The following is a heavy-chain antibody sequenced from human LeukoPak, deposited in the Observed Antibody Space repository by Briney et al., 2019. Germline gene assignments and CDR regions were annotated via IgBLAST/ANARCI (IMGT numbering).Heavy chain of an antibody. CDR2: IDYSGST. J-gene: IGHJ4*02. CDR3: AREGKLTGYFGGLGFDY. D-gene: IGHD6-19*01. Sequence: SETLSLTCTVSGGSISSFYWSWIRQPPGKGLEWIGNIDYSGSTIHNPALKSRVTVSVDTSKNQFSLNLTSVTAAGTAVYYCAREGKLTGYFGGLGFDYWGQGILVTVSS. V-gene: IGHV4-59*01. CDR1: GGSISSFY.